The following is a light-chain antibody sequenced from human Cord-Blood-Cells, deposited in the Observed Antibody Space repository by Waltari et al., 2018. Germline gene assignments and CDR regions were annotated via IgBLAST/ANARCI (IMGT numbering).Light chain of an antibody. J-gene: IGKJ5*01. Sequence: DIVMTQSPLSLPVTPGEPASISCRSSQSLLHSNDYNYLDWYLQKPGQSPKLLIYLGSNRASGVPDRFSGSGSGTDFTLKISRVEAEDVGVYYCMQDLQTLSITFGQGTRLEIK. CDR1: QSLLHSNDYNY. CDR3: MQDLQTLSIT. CDR2: LGS. V-gene: IGKV2-28*01.